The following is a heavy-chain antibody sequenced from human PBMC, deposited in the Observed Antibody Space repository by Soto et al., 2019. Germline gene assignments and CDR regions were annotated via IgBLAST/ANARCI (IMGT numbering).Heavy chain of an antibody. CDR3: AEDSSGYTCFDP. V-gene: IGHV4-39*07. CDR2: IYYSGST. Sequence: SETLSLTCTVSGGSISSSSYYWGWIRQPPGKGLEWIGSIYYSGSTYYNPSLKSRVTISVDTSKNQFSLKLSSVTAADTAVYYCAEDSSGYTCFDPWGQGTLVSVSS. D-gene: IGHD6-19*01. J-gene: IGHJ5*02. CDR1: GGSISSSSYY.